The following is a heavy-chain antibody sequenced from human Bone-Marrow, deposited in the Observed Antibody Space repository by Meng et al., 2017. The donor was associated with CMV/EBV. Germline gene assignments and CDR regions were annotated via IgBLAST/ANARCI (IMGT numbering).Heavy chain of an antibody. CDR2: IYYSGST. CDR3: ARLSMSGMDV. Sequence: SETLSLTCTVSGGSISSSSYYWGWIRQPPGKGLEWIGSIYYSGSTYYNPSLKSRVTISVDTSKNQFSLKLSSVTAADTAVYYCARLSMSGMDVWGQGNTVTVSS. D-gene: IGHD2-21*01. J-gene: IGHJ6*02. V-gene: IGHV4-39*07. CDR1: GGSISSSSYY.